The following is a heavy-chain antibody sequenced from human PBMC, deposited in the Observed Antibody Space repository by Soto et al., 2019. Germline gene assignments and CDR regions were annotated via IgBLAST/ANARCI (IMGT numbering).Heavy chain of an antibody. V-gene: IGHV3-11*01. CDR3: ARDKTGDDYGDYEWDVLLDY. D-gene: IGHD4-17*01. J-gene: IGHJ4*02. Sequence: GGSLRLSCAASGFTFSDYYMSWIRQAPGKGLEWVSYISSSGSTIYYADSVKGRFTISRDNAKNSLYLQMNSLRAEDTAVYYCARDKTGDDYGDYEWDVLLDYWGQGTLVTVSS. CDR2: ISSSGSTI. CDR1: GFTFSDYY.